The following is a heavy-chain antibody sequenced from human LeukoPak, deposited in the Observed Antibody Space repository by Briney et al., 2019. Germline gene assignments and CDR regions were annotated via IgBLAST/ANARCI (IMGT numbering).Heavy chain of an antibody. CDR3: ARAAQSITSAVSWFDP. V-gene: IGHV4-59*01. CDR1: GGSISSSY. J-gene: IGHJ5*02. CDR2: IYYSGST. Sequence: SEALSLICSVSGGSISSSYWSWIRQPPGKGLEWIGYIYYSGSTNYNPSLKSRVTMSVDTSKNQFSLRLTSETAADTAVYYCARAAQSITSAVSWFDPWGQGTLVTVSS. D-gene: IGHD1-14*01.